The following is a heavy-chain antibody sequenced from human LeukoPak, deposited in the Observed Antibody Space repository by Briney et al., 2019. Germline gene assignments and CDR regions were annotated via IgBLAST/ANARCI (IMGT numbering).Heavy chain of an antibody. J-gene: IGHJ4*02. CDR1: GFTFSSYS. CDR3: ARGTGIAAAGNYFDY. D-gene: IGHD6-13*01. CDR2: ISSSSSTI. V-gene: IGHV3-48*04. Sequence: GGSLRLSCAASGFTFSSYSMNWVRQAPGKGLEWVSYISSSSSTIYYADSVKGRFTISRDNAKNSLYLQMNSLRAEDTAVYYCARGTGIAAAGNYFDYWGQGTLVTVSS.